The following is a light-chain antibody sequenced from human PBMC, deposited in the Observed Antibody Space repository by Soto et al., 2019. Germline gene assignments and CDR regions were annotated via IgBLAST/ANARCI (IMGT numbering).Light chain of an antibody. J-gene: IGKJ1*01. V-gene: IGKV3-15*01. CDR1: QRVDDSH. CDR2: GAS. Sequence: EIVLTQSPGTLSLSPGERATLSCRASQRVDDSHLAWYQLRPGQAPRLLIYGASTRATGVPARFSGSGSGTDFTLTISSLQSEDLAVYHCQQYNKWPQTFGQGTKVDIK. CDR3: QQYNKWPQT.